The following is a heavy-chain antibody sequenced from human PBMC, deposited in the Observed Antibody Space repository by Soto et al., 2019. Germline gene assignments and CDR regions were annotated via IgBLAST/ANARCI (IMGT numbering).Heavy chain of an antibody. Sequence: GASVKVSCKASGYTFTSYGISWVRQAPGQGLEWMGWISAYNGNTNYAQKLQGRVTMTTDTSTSTAYMELRSLRSDDTAVYYCARDTRTLGYCSGGSCYPDYWGQGTLVTVSS. CDR3: ARDTRTLGYCSGGSCYPDY. J-gene: IGHJ4*02. CDR2: ISAYNGNT. CDR1: GYTFTSYG. D-gene: IGHD2-15*01. V-gene: IGHV1-18*01.